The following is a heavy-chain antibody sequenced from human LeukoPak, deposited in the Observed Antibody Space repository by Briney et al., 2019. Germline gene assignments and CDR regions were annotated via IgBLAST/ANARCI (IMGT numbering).Heavy chain of an antibody. D-gene: IGHD3-10*01. Sequence: GESLKISCQVSGDSFTTYPIGWVRQMPGRGLEWMGIIYPDDSDTKYNPSFEGQVTVSADKSISTAHLQWRSLKASDTAMYYCVRLGKPMDYGSFAEYFHQWGQGTLVIVSS. CDR2: IYPDDSDT. V-gene: IGHV5-51*01. CDR1: GDSFTTYP. J-gene: IGHJ1*01. CDR3: VRLGKPMDYGSFAEYFHQ.